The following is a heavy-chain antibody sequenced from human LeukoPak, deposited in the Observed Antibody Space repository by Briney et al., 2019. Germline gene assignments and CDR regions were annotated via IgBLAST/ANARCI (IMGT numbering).Heavy chain of an antibody. Sequence: GRSLRLSCAASGFTFSSYAMHWVRQAPGKGLEWVAVISYDGSNKYYADSVKGRFTISRDNSKNTLYLQVNSLRAEDTAVYYCARDPGRGSSSHSTFDYWGQGTLVTVSS. CDR2: ISYDGSNK. J-gene: IGHJ4*02. CDR1: GFTFSSYA. D-gene: IGHD6-13*01. CDR3: ARDPGRGSSSHSTFDY. V-gene: IGHV3-30-3*01.